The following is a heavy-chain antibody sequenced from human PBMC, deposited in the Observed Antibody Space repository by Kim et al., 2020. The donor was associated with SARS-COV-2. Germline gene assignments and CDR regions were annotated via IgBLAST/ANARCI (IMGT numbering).Heavy chain of an antibody. J-gene: IGHJ6*03. CDR3: AKEGDSYGGAYMDV. Sequence: DAVKGRFTISRDNPKNTLYLQMNSLRAEDTAVYYCAKEGDSYGGAYMDVWGKGTTVTVSS. V-gene: IGHV3-23*01. D-gene: IGHD5-18*01.